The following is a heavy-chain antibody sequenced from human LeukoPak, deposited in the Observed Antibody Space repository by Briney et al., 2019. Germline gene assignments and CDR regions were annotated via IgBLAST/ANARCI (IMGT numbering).Heavy chain of an antibody. J-gene: IGHJ4*02. Sequence: SETLSLTCTVPGGSISSYYWSWIRQPAGKGLEWIGRIYTSGSTNYNPSLKSRVTMSVDTSKNQFSLKLSSVTAADTAVYYCARVEGSGWYRYFDYWGQGTLVTVSS. CDR1: GGSISSYY. CDR2: IYTSGST. D-gene: IGHD6-19*01. V-gene: IGHV4-4*07. CDR3: ARVEGSGWYRYFDY.